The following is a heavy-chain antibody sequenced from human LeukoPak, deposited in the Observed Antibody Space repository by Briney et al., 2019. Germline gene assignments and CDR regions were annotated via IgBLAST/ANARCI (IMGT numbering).Heavy chain of an antibody. CDR2: IYIGNNT. Sequence: GGSLRLSCAASGFSVSRNYMSWVRQAPGKGLEWVSIIYIGNNTDYADSVRGRFTISRDNFKNTLYLQMNSLRAEDTAVYYCARDSYYCGVDVWGQGTTVTVSS. V-gene: IGHV3-53*01. J-gene: IGHJ6*02. CDR1: GFSVSRNY. CDR3: ARDSYYCGVDV.